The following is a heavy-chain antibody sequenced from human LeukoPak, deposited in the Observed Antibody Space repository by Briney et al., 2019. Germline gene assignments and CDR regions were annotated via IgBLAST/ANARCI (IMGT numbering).Heavy chain of an antibody. J-gene: IGHJ4*02. CDR2: INQDGSET. CDR3: SGDPGDY. V-gene: IGHV3-7*04. CDR1: GFTFSKYW. D-gene: IGHD7-27*01. Sequence: GGSLRLSCAASGFTFSKYWMSWVRQAPGKGLEWVANINQDGSETYYVDSVEGRFTISRDNAKNSLFLQMSSLRAEDTAVYFCSGDPGDYWGQGTLVTISS.